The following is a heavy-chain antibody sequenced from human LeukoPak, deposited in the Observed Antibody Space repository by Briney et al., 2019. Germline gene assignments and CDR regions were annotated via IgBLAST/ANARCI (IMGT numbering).Heavy chain of an antibody. D-gene: IGHD6-6*01. J-gene: IGHJ4*02. CDR3: ARAYSSSPFDY. V-gene: IGHV1-18*01. CDR2: ISAYNGNT. CDR1: GYTFTSYG. Sequence: ALVNVSCKASGYTFTSYGISWVRQAPGQGLEWMGWISAYNGNTNYAQKLQGRVTMTTDTSTSTAYMELRGLRSDDTAVYYCARAYSSSPFDYWGQGTLVTVSS.